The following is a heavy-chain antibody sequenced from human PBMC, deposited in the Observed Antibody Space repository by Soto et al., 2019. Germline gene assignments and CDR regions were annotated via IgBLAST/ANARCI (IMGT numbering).Heavy chain of an antibody. Sequence: QVQLVQSGAEVKKPGSSVRVSCKASGGTFSNYAISWVRQAPGQGLEWVGGIIPISGTPSYGQKFQGRVTITADEFTGTAYMEVSSLGAEDSAVFYCARGVYGVYHSYYNGMEVWGQGTTVTVSS. CDR2: IIPISGTP. CDR3: ARGVYGVYHSYYNGMEV. V-gene: IGHV1-69*01. CDR1: GGTFSNYA. D-gene: IGHD4-17*01. J-gene: IGHJ6*02.